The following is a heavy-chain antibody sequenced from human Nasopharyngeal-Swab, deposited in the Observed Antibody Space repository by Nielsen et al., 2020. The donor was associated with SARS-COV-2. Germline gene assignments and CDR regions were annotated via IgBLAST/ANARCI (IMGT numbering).Heavy chain of an antibody. CDR1: GGSISSYY. J-gene: IGHJ6*02. CDR3: ARGRELFNYYYYGMDV. Sequence: GSLRLSCTVSGGSISSYYWSWIRQPPGKGLEWIGYIYYSGSTNYNPSLKSRVTISVDTSKNQSSLKLSSVTAADTAVYYCARGRELFNYYYYGMDVWGQGTTVTVSS. D-gene: IGHD1-26*01. V-gene: IGHV4-59*01. CDR2: IYYSGST.